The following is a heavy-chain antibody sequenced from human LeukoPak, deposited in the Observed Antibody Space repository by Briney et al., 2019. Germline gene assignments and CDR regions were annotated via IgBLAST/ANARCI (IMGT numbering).Heavy chain of an antibody. CDR2: ISYDGSNK. J-gene: IGHJ1*01. CDR1: GFTFSSYA. V-gene: IGHV3-30-3*01. Sequence: GGSLRLSCAASGFTFSSYAMHWVRQAPGKGLEWVAVISYDGSNKYYADSVKGRFTISRDNSKNTLYLQMNSLRAEDTAVYYCAKVGNRDYFDSSGYLRAEYFHHWGQGTLVTVSS. CDR3: AKVGNRDYFDSSGYLRAEYFHH. D-gene: IGHD3-22*01.